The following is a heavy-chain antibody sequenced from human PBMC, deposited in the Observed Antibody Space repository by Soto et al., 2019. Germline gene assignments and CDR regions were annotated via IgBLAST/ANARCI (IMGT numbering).Heavy chain of an antibody. CDR1: GFTFSGHA. D-gene: IGHD6-19*01. CDR2: IWYDGSNK. V-gene: IGHV3-33*01. Sequence: QVQLVESGGGVAQPGRSLRLSCTVSGFTFSGHAMHWVRQAPGKGLEWVTQIWYDGSNKYYAESMKGRFTISRDNSKTTLYLQMNSLRVEDTAVYYCARDGQGLAPYALDVWGQGTSVTVSS. J-gene: IGHJ6*02. CDR3: ARDGQGLAPYALDV.